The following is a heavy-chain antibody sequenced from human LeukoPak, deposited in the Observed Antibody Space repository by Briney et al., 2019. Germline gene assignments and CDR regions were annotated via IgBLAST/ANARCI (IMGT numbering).Heavy chain of an antibody. V-gene: IGHV3-74*01. J-gene: IGHJ4*02. D-gene: IGHD5-12*01. CDR2: INSDGSIT. CDR3: VRVRATFSPHFDN. Sequence: GGSLRLSCAASGCTFSSYWMHWVRQAPGKGLMWVSRINSDGSITNYADSVKGRFTISRDNAKNTLYLQMNSLRAEDTAVYYCVRVRATFSPHFDNWGQGTLVTVSS. CDR1: GCTFSSYW.